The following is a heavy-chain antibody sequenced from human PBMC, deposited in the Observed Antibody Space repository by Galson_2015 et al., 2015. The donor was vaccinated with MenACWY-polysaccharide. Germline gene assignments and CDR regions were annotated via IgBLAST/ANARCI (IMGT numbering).Heavy chain of an antibody. Sequence: SLRLSCAGSGFTFSNSWISWVRQAPGKGLEWVANIRQDGNEKYYVDSVKGRFTISRDNAKNSLYLQMNSLRTEDTAVYYCASVSSISRASDIWGQGTMVTVSS. J-gene: IGHJ3*02. CDR1: GFTFSNSW. D-gene: IGHD2/OR15-2a*01. V-gene: IGHV3-7*01. CDR3: ASVSSISRASDI. CDR2: IRQDGNEK.